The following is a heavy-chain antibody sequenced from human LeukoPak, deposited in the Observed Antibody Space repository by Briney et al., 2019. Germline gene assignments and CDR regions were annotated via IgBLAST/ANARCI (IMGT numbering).Heavy chain of an antibody. CDR1: GFTFSSYS. CDR3: ARGIGYCSSTSCRISFDY. J-gene: IGHJ4*02. CDR2: ISSSGSTI. V-gene: IGHV3-48*04. Sequence: GGSLRLSCAASGFTFSSYSMNWVRQAPGKGLEWVSYISSSGSTIYYADSVKGRFTISRDNAKNSLYLQMNSLRAEDTAVYYCARGIGYCSSTSCRISFDYWGQGTLVTVSS. D-gene: IGHD2-2*01.